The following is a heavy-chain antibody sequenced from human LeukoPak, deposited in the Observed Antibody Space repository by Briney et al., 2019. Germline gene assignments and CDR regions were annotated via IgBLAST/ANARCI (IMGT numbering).Heavy chain of an antibody. V-gene: IGHV1-69*05. Sequence: SVKVSCKASGGTFSSYAISWVRQAPGQGLEWMGRIIPIFGTANYAQKFQGRVTTTTDESTSTAYMELSSLRSEDTAVYYCARYTQLERLAWFDPWGQGTLVTVSS. CDR1: GGTFSSYA. CDR3: ARYTQLERLAWFDP. CDR2: IIPIFGTA. D-gene: IGHD1-1*01. J-gene: IGHJ5*02.